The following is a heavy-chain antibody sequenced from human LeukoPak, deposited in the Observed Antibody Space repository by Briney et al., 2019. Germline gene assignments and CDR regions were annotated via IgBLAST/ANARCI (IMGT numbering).Heavy chain of an antibody. D-gene: IGHD6-6*01. V-gene: IGHV1-8*01. J-gene: IGHJ4*02. CDR3: ARAPYSSSPWFDY. CDR2: MNPNSGNT. Sequence: GESLKISCKASGYTFTSYDINWVRQATGQGLEWMGWMNPNSGNTGYAQKFQGRVTMTRNTSISTAYMELSSLRSEDTAVYYCARAPYSSSPWFDYWGQGTLVTVSS. CDR1: GYTFTSYD.